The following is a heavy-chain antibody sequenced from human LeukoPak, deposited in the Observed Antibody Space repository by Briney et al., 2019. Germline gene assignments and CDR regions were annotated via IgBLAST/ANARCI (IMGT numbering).Heavy chain of an antibody. J-gene: IGHJ4*02. D-gene: IGHD1-26*01. CDR3: AREDGLGVDY. CDR1: GGSISSYY. Sequence: SETLSLTCTVSGGSISSYYWSWIRQPPGKGLEWIGYIYYSGSTNYNPSLKSRVTISVDTSKNRFSLKLSSVTAADTAVYYCAREDGLGVDYWGQGTLVTVSS. V-gene: IGHV4-59*01. CDR2: IYYSGST.